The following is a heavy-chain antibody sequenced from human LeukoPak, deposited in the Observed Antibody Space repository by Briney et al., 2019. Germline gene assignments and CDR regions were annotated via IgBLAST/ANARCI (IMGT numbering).Heavy chain of an antibody. CDR1: GFTFDDYG. CDR3: ARDRAAADLDY. V-gene: IGHV3-33*08. Sequence: GGSLRLSCAASGFTFDDYGMHWVRQAPGKGLEWVAVIWYDGSNKFYADSVKGRFTISRDNSKNTLYLQMNSLRAEDTAVYYCARDRAAADLDYWGQGTLVTVSS. CDR2: IWYDGSNK. D-gene: IGHD6-13*01. J-gene: IGHJ4*02.